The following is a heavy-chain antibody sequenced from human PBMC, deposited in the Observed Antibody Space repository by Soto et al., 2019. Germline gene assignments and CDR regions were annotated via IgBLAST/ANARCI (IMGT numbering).Heavy chain of an antibody. J-gene: IGHJ4*02. Sequence: EVQLVQSGAEVKRPGESLKISCKGSGYSFTNYWIAWVRQMPGKGLEWMGVVYPDDSDIRYSPSFQGQVTISADKSISTAYLQWNSLKASDTAMYYCARHKDFSDCWGQGTLVTVSS. V-gene: IGHV5-51*01. CDR2: VYPDDSDI. CDR3: ARHKDFSDC. CDR1: GYSFTNYW.